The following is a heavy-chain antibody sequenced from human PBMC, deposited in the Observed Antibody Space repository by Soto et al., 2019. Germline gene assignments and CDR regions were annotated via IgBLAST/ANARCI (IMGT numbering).Heavy chain of an antibody. V-gene: IGHV4-30-4*01. CDR3: GRGSTKEKVDF. Sequence: QVQLQESGPGLVRPSQTLSLTCSVSGASIYNGGYFWSWIRQSPGKGLGWIGHILNTGSPYSNPSLKGRVTISGDTSMNPFSLGLTSVDAADTAMFYCGRGSTKEKVDFWGQGILVTGS. J-gene: IGHJ4*02. CDR1: GASIYNGGYF. CDR2: ILNTGSP.